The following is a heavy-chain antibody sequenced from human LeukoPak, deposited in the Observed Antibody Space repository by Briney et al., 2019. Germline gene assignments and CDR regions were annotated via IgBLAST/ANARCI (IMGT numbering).Heavy chain of an antibody. Sequence: GSLRLSCAASGFTFSTYWMHWVRQAPGKGLVWVSRINGDGSSITYADSVKGRFTISRDNAKNTSYLQMSGLRAEDTAVYYCARDMEMATISGFDYWGQGTLVTVSS. J-gene: IGHJ4*02. CDR3: ARDMEMATISGFDY. CDR1: GFTFSTYW. D-gene: IGHD5-12*01. CDR2: INGDGSSI. V-gene: IGHV3-74*03.